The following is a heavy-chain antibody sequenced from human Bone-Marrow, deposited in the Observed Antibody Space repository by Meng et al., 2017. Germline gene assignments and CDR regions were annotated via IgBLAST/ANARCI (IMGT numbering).Heavy chain of an antibody. J-gene: IGHJ4*02. CDR2: INPSGGST. V-gene: IGHV1-46*01. D-gene: IGHD6-13*01. Sequence: ASVKVSCKASGYTFTSYYMHWVRQAPGQGLEWMGIINPSGGSTSYAQKFQGRVTMTRDTSISTAYMELSRLRSDDTAVYYCARVPYFSSAGTHGWIDYWGQGTLVTVSS. CDR1: GYTFTSYY. CDR3: ARVPYFSSAGTHGWIDY.